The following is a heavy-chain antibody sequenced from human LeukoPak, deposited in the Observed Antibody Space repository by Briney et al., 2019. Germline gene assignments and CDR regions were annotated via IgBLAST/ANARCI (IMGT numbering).Heavy chain of an antibody. Sequence: GGSLRLSCAASGFTFSSNYMSWVRQAPGKGLEWVSVIYSGGSTYYADSVKGRFTISRDNSKNTLYLQMNSLRAEDTAVYYCARGIFGVVIYFDYWGQGTLVTVSS. J-gene: IGHJ4*02. CDR2: IYSGGST. V-gene: IGHV3-53*01. CDR1: GFTFSSNY. D-gene: IGHD3-3*01. CDR3: ARGIFGVVIYFDY.